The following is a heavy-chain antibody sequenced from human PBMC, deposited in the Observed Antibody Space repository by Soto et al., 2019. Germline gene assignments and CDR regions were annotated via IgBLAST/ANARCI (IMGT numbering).Heavy chain of an antibody. Sequence: QVQLQQWGAGLLKPSETLSLTCVVYGGSLSGYYWSWLRQPPGKGLEWIGEIKDGGLTNYSPSLKSRATISVDRPKNQFSLKLHSVTAADTAVYYCARGQEGVVATHWDQGALVTVSS. J-gene: IGHJ4*02. CDR3: ARGQEGVVATH. D-gene: IGHD5-12*01. CDR2: IKDGGLT. V-gene: IGHV4-34*01. CDR1: GGSLSGYY.